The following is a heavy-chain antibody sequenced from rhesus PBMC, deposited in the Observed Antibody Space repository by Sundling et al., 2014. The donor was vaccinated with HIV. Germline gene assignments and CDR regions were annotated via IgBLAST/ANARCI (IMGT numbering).Heavy chain of an antibody. CDR1: GFNFSDHY. CDR3: TREMVFDY. D-gene: IGHD4-17*01. V-gene: IGHV3-184*01. J-gene: IGHJ4*01. Sequence: EVQLVESGGGLVQPGGSLRLSCVASGFNFSDHYMFWVRQGPGKGLEWVGFIRDKAYGGTPEYAASVKGRFTISRDDSKSIAYLQMNSLKTEDTAMYYCTREMVFDYWGQGVLVTVSS. CDR2: IRDKAYGGTP.